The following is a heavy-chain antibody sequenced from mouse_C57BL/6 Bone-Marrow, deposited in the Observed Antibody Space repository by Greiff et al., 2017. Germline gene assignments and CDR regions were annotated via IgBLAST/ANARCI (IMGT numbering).Heavy chain of an antibody. CDR3: AIGITTVVATWDWYCDV. D-gene: IGHD1-1*01. Sequence: VQLQQPGAELVKPGASVKVSCKASGYTFTSYWMHWVKQRPGQGLEWIGRIHPSDRDTNYNQKFKGKATLTVDKSSSTAYMQLSSLTSEDSAVYYCAIGITTVVATWDWYCDVWGTGTTVTVSS. CDR2: IHPSDRDT. CDR1: GYTFTSYW. J-gene: IGHJ1*03. V-gene: IGHV1-74*01.